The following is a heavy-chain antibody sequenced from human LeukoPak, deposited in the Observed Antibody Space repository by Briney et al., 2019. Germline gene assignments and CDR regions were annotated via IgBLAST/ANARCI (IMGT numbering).Heavy chain of an antibody. V-gene: IGHV3-48*03. CDR3: ARGSSLGY. Sequence: PGGSLRLSCAASGFTFRSYEMNWVRQAPGKGLEWVSKISSSGSAIYYADSVKGRFTISRDNAKSTLYLEMNSLRAEDTAVYYCARGSSLGYWGQGTLVTV. CDR2: ISSSGSAI. J-gene: IGHJ4*02. D-gene: IGHD6-19*01. CDR1: GFTFRSYE.